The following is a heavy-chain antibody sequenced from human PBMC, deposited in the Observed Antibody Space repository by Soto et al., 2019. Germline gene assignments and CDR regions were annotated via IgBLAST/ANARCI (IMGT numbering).Heavy chain of an antibody. Sequence: GGSLRLSCAASGFTFRSYNMNWARQAPGKGLDWVSYISSSSSTIYYADSVKGRFTISRDNAKNSLYLQMNSLRDDDTAMYYCARGGTIAVTTIGDYWGQGTLVTVSS. CDR3: ARGGTIAVTTIGDY. V-gene: IGHV3-48*02. D-gene: IGHD5-12*01. J-gene: IGHJ4*01. CDR2: ISSSSSTI. CDR1: GFTFRSYN.